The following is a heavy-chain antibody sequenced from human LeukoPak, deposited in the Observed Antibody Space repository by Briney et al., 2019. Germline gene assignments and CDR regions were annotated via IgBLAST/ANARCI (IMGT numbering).Heavy chain of an antibody. Sequence: GGSLRLSCAASGFTFSSYSMNWVRQAPGKGLEWVSSISGSSTYIYYADSLKGRFTISRDNAKNSLYLQMNSLSAEDTAVYYCARDHTTMVRGVPNYWGQGTLVTVSS. V-gene: IGHV3-21*01. CDR1: GFTFSSYS. J-gene: IGHJ4*02. CDR3: ARDHTTMVRGVPNY. D-gene: IGHD3-10*01. CDR2: ISGSSTYI.